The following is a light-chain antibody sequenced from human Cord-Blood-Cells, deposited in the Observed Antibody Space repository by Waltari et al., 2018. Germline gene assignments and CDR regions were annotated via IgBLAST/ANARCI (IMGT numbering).Light chain of an antibody. Sequence: EIVLTQSPATLSLSPGERATLSCRASPSVSSYLAWYQQKPGQAPRLLIYDASNRATGIPARFSGSGSGTDFTLTISSLEPEDFAVYYCQQRSNWPFTLGPGTKVDIK. V-gene: IGKV3-11*01. J-gene: IGKJ3*01. CDR2: DAS. CDR1: PSVSSY. CDR3: QQRSNWPFT.